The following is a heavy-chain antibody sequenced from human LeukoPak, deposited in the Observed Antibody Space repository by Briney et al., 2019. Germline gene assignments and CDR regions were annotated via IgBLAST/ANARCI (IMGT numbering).Heavy chain of an antibody. J-gene: IGHJ5*02. CDR3: ARGREGIAARWWVEDSRCYFCDP. CDR2: ISSSSSYI. D-gene: IGHD6-6*01. Sequence: GGSLRLSCAASGFTFSSYTMNWVRQAPGKGLEWVSSISSSSSYIYYADSVKGRFTISRDNAMNSLDLQMNSLRAEDTAEYYCARGREGIAARWWVEDSRCYFCDPWGQGTLVAVSS. CDR1: GFTFSSYT. V-gene: IGHV3-21*01.